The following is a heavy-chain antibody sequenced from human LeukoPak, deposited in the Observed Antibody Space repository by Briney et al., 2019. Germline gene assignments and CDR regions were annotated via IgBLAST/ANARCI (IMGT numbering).Heavy chain of an antibody. J-gene: IGHJ4*02. CDR1: GGSISSSNW. CDR3: ARHRYYYDSNGYYCVYYFDY. Sequence: SETLSLTCAVSGGSISSSNWWSWVRPPPGKGLEWIGEIYHSGSTNYNPSLKSRVTISVDTSKNRFSLKLNSVTAADTAVYYCARHRYYYDSNGYYCVYYFDYWGQGTLVTVSS. CDR2: IYHSGST. V-gene: IGHV4-4*02. D-gene: IGHD3-22*01.